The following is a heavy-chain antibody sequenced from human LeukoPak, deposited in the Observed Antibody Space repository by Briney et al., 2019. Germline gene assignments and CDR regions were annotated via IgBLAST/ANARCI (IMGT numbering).Heavy chain of an antibody. Sequence: SETLSLTCAVYGGSFSGYYWSWIRQPPGKGLEWIGEINHSGSTNYNPSLKSRVTISVDTSKNQFPLKLSSVTAADTAVYYCARGLLCSSTSCYTSLDFDYWGQGTLVTVSS. J-gene: IGHJ4*02. CDR1: GGSFSGYY. V-gene: IGHV4-34*01. D-gene: IGHD2-2*02. CDR2: INHSGST. CDR3: ARGLLCSSTSCYTSLDFDY.